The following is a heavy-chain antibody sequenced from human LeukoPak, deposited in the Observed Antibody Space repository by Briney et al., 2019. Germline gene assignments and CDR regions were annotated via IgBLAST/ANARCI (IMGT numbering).Heavy chain of an antibody. J-gene: IGHJ3*02. CDR1: GDSISSSSYY. CDR2: IHYSGTT. V-gene: IGHV4-39*07. Sequence: PSETLSLTCTVSGDSISSSSYYWVWIRQPPGKGLEWIGSIHYSGTTYYNPSLKSRVTISVDTSKNQFSLKLSSVTAADTAVYYCARAGCSGGSCYGSRGAFDIWGQGTMVTVSS. CDR3: ARAGCSGGSCYGSRGAFDI. D-gene: IGHD2-15*01.